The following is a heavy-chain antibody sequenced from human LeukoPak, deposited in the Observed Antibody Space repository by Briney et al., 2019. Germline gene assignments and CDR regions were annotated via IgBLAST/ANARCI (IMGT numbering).Heavy chain of an antibody. V-gene: IGHV3-30*02. CDR1: GFTFSSYG. D-gene: IGHD6-19*01. CDR2: IRYDGSNK. J-gene: IGHJ5*02. Sequence: GGSLRLSCAASGFTFSSYGMHWVRQAPGKGLEWVAFIRYDGSNKYYADSVKGRFTISRDNSKNTLYLQMNSLRAEDTAVYYCARGRRQWLGLRGRNWFDPWGQGTLVTVSS. CDR3: ARGRRQWLGLRGRNWFDP.